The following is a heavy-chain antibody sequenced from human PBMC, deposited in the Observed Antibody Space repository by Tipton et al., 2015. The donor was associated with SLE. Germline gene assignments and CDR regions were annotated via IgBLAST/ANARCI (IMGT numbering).Heavy chain of an antibody. V-gene: IGHV3-30*14. Sequence: SLRLSCAASGFTFSNYPMHWVRQAPGRGLEWVAVISYDGSTQYYADSVKGRFTISRDTSNNTLYLQMNSLRPEDSAVYYCARGAGSYFFGGMDVWGQGTTVTVSS. CDR1: GFTFSNYP. CDR3: ARGAGSYFFGGMDV. CDR2: ISYDGSTQ. D-gene: IGHD1-26*01. J-gene: IGHJ6*02.